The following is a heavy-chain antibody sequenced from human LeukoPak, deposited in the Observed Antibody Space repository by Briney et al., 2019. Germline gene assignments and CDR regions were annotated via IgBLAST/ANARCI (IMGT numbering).Heavy chain of an antibody. D-gene: IGHD3-22*01. V-gene: IGHV3-48*04. CDR3: ARDYYFDSSGYPLDY. CDR1: GFNFNTYS. CDR2: ISSSSSII. J-gene: IGHJ4*02. Sequence: GGSLRLSCAASGFNFNTYSMNWVRQAPGKGLGSVSYISSSSSIIYYADSVKGRFTISRDNAKNSLYLQMNSLRAEDTAVYYCARDYYFDSSGYPLDYWGQGTLVTVSS.